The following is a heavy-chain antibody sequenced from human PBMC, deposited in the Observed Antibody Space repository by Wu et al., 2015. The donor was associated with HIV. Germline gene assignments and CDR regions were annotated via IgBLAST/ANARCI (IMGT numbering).Heavy chain of an antibody. CDR1: GYTFTSYY. J-gene: IGHJ6*02. CDR2: INPSGGST. CDR3: ARGGAFEYYYGSGTDYYYGMDV. D-gene: IGHD3-10*01. V-gene: IGHV1-46*01. Sequence: QVQLVQSGAEVKKPGASVKVSCKASGYTFTSYYMHWVRQAPGQGLEWMGIINPSGGSTSYAQKFQGRVTMTRDTSTSTVYMELSSLRSEDTAVYYCARGGAFEYYYGSGTDYYYGMDVWGQGTTVTVSS.